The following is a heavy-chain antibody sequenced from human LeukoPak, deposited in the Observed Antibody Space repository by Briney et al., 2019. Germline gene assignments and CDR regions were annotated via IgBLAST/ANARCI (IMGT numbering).Heavy chain of an antibody. D-gene: IGHD3-10*01. CDR1: GFTVSSNY. CDR3: AKDFYVSGRLNWFDP. Sequence: GGSLRLSCAASGFTVSSNYMSWVRQAPGKGLEWVSVIYSGGSTYYADSVKGRFTISRDNSKNTLYLQMNSLRAEDTAVYYCAKDFYVSGRLNWFDPWGQGTLVTVSS. CDR2: IYSGGST. J-gene: IGHJ5*02. V-gene: IGHV3-53*01.